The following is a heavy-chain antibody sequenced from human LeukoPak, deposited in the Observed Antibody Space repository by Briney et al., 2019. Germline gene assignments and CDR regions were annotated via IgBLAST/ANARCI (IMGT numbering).Heavy chain of an antibody. CDR2: ISSSSSYI. Sequence: GGSLRLSCAASGFTFSSYSMNWVRQAPGKGLEWVSSISSSSSYIYYADSVKGRFTISRDNAKNSLYLQMNSLRAEDTAVYHCARAIGVVRGVPIWGQGTMVTVSS. D-gene: IGHD3-10*01. CDR3: ARAIGVVRGVPI. CDR1: GFTFSSYS. J-gene: IGHJ3*02. V-gene: IGHV3-21*01.